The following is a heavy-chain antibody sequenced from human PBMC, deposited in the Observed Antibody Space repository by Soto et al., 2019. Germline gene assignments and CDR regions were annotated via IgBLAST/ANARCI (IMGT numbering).Heavy chain of an antibody. CDR2: ISYDGSNK. CDR1: GFTFSSYG. V-gene: IGHV3-30*18. J-gene: IGHJ4*02. CDR3: AKVVTAAGHFDY. Sequence: TGGSLRLSCAASGFTFSSYGMHWVRQAPGKGLEWVAVISYDGSNKYYADSVKGRFTISRDNSKNTLYLQMNSLRAEDTAVYYCAKVVTAAGHFDYWGQGTLVTVSS. D-gene: IGHD6-13*01.